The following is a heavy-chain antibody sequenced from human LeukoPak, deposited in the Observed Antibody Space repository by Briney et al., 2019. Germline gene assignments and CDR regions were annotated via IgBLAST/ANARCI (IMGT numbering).Heavy chain of an antibody. CDR1: GGSISSSSYY. CDR2: IYYSGST. CDR3: ARPRLLSHYFDY. Sequence: NPSETLSLTCTVSGGSISSSSYYWGWIRQPPGKGLEWIGSIYYSGSTYYNPSLKSRVTISVDTSKNQFSLKLSSVTAADTAVYYCARPRLLSHYFDYWGQGTLVTVSS. D-gene: IGHD2/OR15-2a*01. J-gene: IGHJ4*02. V-gene: IGHV4-39*01.